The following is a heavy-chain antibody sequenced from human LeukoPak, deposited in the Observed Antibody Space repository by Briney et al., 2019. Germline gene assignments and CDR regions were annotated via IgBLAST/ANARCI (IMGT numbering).Heavy chain of an antibody. Sequence: SETLSLTCTVSGGSVSSGSYYWSWIRQPPGKGLEWIGYIYYSGSTNYNPSLKSRVTISVDTSKNQFSLKLSSVTAADTAVYYCARGGWAYCGGDCYSAFYYYYYYGMDVWGQGTTVTVSS. V-gene: IGHV4-61*01. D-gene: IGHD2-21*02. J-gene: IGHJ6*02. CDR1: GGSVSSGSYY. CDR2: IYYSGST. CDR3: ARGGWAYCGGDCYSAFYYYYYYGMDV.